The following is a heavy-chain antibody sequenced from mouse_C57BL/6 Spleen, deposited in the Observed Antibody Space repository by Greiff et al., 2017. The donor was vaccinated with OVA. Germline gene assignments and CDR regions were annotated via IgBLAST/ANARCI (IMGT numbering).Heavy chain of an antibody. D-gene: IGHD1-1*01. Sequence: EVQLQESGPELVKPGASVKIPCKASGYTFTDYNMDWVKQSHGKSLEWIGDINPNNGGTIYNQKFKGKATLTVDKSSSTAYMELRSLTSEDTAVYYCARIFGSSDAMDYWGQGTSVTVSS. CDR3: ARIFGSSDAMDY. J-gene: IGHJ4*01. CDR2: INPNNGGT. V-gene: IGHV1-18*01. CDR1: GYTFTDYN.